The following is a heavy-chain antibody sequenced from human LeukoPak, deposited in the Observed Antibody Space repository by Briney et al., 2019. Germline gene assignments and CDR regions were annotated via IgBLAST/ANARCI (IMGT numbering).Heavy chain of an antibody. J-gene: IGHJ5*02. CDR2: IKQDGSEK. Sequence: GGSLRLSCTASGFTFGDYAMSWFRQAPGKGLEWVANIKQDGSEKYYVDSVKGRFTISRDNAKNSLYLQMNSLRADDTAVYYCARDRARRDGYTTWGQGTLVTVSS. CDR3: ARDRARRDGYTT. CDR1: GFTFGDYA. V-gene: IGHV3-7*03. D-gene: IGHD5-24*01.